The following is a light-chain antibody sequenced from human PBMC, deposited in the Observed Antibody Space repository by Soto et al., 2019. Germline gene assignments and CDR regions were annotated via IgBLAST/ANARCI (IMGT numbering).Light chain of an antibody. CDR2: DAS. CDR1: QSVSSN. CDR3: QQYGSSPRT. V-gene: IGKV3-15*01. J-gene: IGKJ1*01. Sequence: EIVMTQSPATLSVSPGEIATLSFSASQSVSSNLAWYQQKPGQAPRLLIYDASNRATGIPARFSGSGSGTDFTLTISRLQPEDFAVYYCQQYGSSPRTFGQGTKVDIK.